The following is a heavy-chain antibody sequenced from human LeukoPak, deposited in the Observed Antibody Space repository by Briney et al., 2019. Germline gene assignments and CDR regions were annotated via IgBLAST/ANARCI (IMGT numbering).Heavy chain of an antibody. V-gene: IGHV3-74*01. CDR2: INSDGSTT. J-gene: IGHJ4*02. D-gene: IGHD1-1*01. Sequence: GGSLRLSCAASGFTFSNFGICWVRQAPGKGLVWVSHINSDGSTTNYADSVKGRFTISRDNAQSTVYLQMNSLRAEDTAVYYCAGDLTTGYWGQGTLVTVSS. CDR3: AGDLTTGY. CDR1: GFTFSNFG.